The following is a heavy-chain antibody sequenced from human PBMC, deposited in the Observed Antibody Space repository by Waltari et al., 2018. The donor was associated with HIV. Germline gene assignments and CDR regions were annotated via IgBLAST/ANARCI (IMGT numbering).Heavy chain of an antibody. V-gene: IGHV1-2*06. CDR3: ARGFFQNDLRGLFNL. Sequence: QVQLVQSGAEVKMPGASVRVSCKASGYSFIAYYVNWVRQAPGQGLQWMGRINPKSGVTNYPQKFQGRVSMTRDTSISTAYLEVTTLRSDDTAVYYCARGFFQNDLRGLFNLWGRGTLVTVSS. J-gene: IGHJ2*01. CDR2: INPKSGVT. D-gene: IGHD3-16*01. CDR1: GYSFIAYY.